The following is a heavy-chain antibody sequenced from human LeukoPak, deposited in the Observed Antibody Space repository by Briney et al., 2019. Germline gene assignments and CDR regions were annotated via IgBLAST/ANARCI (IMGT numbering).Heavy chain of an antibody. CDR3: ARDYSSGDSYGMDV. CDR1: GGSISSYY. CDR2: IYTSGST. Sequence: KPSETLSLTCIVSGGSISSYYWSWIRQPAGKGLEWIGRIYTSGSTNYNPSLKSRVTMSVDTSKNQFSLKLSSVTAADTAVYYCARDYSSGDSYGMDVWGQGTTVTVSS. V-gene: IGHV4-4*07. J-gene: IGHJ6*02. D-gene: IGHD6-19*01.